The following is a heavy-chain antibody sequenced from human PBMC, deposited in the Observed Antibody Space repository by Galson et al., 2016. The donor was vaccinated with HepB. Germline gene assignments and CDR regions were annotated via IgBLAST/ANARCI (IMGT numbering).Heavy chain of an antibody. V-gene: IGHV1-3*01. CDR3: ARSPTGFCSRTKCYGFNYLDR. J-gene: IGHJ4*02. D-gene: IGHD2-2*03. CDR1: GYTFISYV. Sequence: SVKVSCKASGYTFISYVIQWVRQAPGHRLEWMGWINAGNGNTKYSQKFQGRVIIARDNSASTAYMELSSLRPEDTAIYYCARSPTGFCSRTKCYGFNYLDRWGQGTPVTVSS. CDR2: INAGNGNT.